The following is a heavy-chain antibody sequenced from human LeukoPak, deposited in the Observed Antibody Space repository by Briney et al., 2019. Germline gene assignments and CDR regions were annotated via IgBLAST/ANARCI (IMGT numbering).Heavy chain of an antibody. D-gene: IGHD3-22*01. CDR2: IYYSGST. CDR1: GGSISSYY. Sequence: PSETLSLTCTVSGGSISSYYWSWIRQPPGKGLEWIGYIYYSGSTNYNPSLKSRVTISVDTSKNQFSVKLSSVTAADTAVYYCARQERVDDSSGYYDYWGQGTLVTVSS. CDR3: ARQERVDDSSGYYDY. V-gene: IGHV4-59*01. J-gene: IGHJ4*02.